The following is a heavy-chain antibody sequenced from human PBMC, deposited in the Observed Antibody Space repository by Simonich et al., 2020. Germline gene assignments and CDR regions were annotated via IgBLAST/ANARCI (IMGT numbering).Heavy chain of an antibody. Sequence: EVQLVESGGGLIQPGGSLRLSCAASGFTVSSNYMSWVRQAPGKGLEWFSVIYSGGSKYSADSVKGRFTISRDNSKNTLYLQINSLRAEDTAVYYCARWTATGYYFDYWGQGTLVTVSS. CDR2: IYSGGSK. CDR1: GFTVSSNY. CDR3: ARWTATGYYFDY. V-gene: IGHV3-53*01. D-gene: IGHD1-1*01. J-gene: IGHJ4*02.